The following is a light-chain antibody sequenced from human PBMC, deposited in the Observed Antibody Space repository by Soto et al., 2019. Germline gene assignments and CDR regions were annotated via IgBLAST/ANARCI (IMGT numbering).Light chain of an antibody. CDR1: QSLSSNF. Sequence: EIVLTQSPATLSLSPGEIAGLSCIASQSLSSNFLAWYQQKPGQPPRLPIYDSSTRATGFPDRFSGSGSGTDFTLTIIRLEPEDFAVYYCQQYDISPWTFGQGTKVDI. CDR2: DSS. CDR3: QQYDISPWT. V-gene: IGKV3-20*01. J-gene: IGKJ1*01.